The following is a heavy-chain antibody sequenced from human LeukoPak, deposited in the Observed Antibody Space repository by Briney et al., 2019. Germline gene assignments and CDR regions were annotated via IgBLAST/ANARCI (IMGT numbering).Heavy chain of an antibody. D-gene: IGHD1-26*01. V-gene: IGHV5-51*01. CDR3: ARSDSGGAARGIQY. CDR2: IYPGDSNI. Sequence: GESLKISCKASGYNFTNNFIGWVRQMPGKGLEWMAIIYPGDSNIRYSPSFQGQVTISADKSISTTYLQWSSLKTSDSGIYYCARSDSGGAARGIQYWGQGALVTVTS. J-gene: IGHJ1*01. CDR1: GYNFTNNF.